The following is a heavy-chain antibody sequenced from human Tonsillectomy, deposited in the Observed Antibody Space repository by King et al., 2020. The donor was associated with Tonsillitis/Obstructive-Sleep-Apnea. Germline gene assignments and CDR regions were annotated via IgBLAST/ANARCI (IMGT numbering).Heavy chain of an antibody. CDR2: IIPILGIA. CDR3: ARDRGDYVRWTAFDI. J-gene: IGHJ3*02. Sequence: VQLVQSGAEVKKPGSSVKVSCKASGGSFSSYAISWVRQAPGQGLEWMGGIIPILGIANYAQKFQGRVTITADKSTSTAYMELSSLRSEDTAVYYCARDRGDYVRWTAFDIWGQGTMVTVSS. D-gene: IGHD4-17*01. V-gene: IGHV1-69*10. CDR1: GGSFSSYA.